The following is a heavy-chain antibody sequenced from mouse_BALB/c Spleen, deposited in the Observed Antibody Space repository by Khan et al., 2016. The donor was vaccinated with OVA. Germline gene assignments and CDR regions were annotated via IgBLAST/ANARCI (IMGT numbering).Heavy chain of an antibody. CDR3: ARNYDYDYYYGMDY. CDR1: GYSFTNYF. Sequence: LVRTGSSVKISCKASGYSFTNYFIHWVKQSHGKGLEWIGFITCNSGATSYNQKFKGKATFTVDTSSSTAYMQFISLTSEDDAVYYCARNYDYDYYYGMDYWGQGTSVTVSS. CDR2: ITCNSGAT. J-gene: IGHJ4*01. V-gene: IGHV1S34*01. D-gene: IGHD2-4*01.